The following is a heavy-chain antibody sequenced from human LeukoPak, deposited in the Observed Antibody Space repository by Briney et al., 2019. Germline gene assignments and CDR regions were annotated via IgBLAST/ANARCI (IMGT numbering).Heavy chain of an antibody. V-gene: IGHV1-2*02. J-gene: IGHJ4*02. CDR3: ARTTFGGVIVTYYFDY. D-gene: IGHD3-16*02. CDR2: INPNSGGT. Sequence: GASLKVSCKASGYTFTGYYMHWVRQAPGQGLEWMGWINPNSGGTNNAQKFQGRVTMTRDTSISTAYMGLSRLRSDDTAVYYCARTTFGGVIVTYYFDYWGQGTLVTVSS. CDR1: GYTFTGYY.